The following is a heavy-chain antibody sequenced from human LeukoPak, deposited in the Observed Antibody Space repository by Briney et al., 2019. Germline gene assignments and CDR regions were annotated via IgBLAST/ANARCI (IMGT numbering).Heavy chain of an antibody. J-gene: IGHJ4*02. CDR3: ARGRGYSSSWYVHY. Sequence: PSETLSLTCTVSGGSISTYHWNWIRQPPGKGLEWLGYIYYSGSTNYNPSLKSRVTISVDTSKNQFSLKLSSVTAADTAVYYCARGRGYSSSWYVHYWGQGTLVTVSS. CDR2: IYYSGST. D-gene: IGHD6-13*01. V-gene: IGHV4-59*08. CDR1: GGSISTYH.